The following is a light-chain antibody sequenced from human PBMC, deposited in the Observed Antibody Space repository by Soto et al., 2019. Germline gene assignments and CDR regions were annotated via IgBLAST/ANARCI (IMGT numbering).Light chain of an antibody. CDR2: EVS. CDR3: SSYAGSRVV. V-gene: IGLV2-8*01. J-gene: IGLJ2*01. CDR1: SRDVGGYNY. Sequence: QSALTQPPSASGSPGQSVTISCTGTSRDVGGYNYVSWYQQHPGKAPKLMIYEVSNRPAGVPDRFSGSKSGNTASLTVSGLQAEDEADYYCSSYAGSRVVFGGGTKLTVL.